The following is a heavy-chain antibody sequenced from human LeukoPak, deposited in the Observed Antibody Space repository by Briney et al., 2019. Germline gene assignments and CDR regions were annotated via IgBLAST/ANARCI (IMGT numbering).Heavy chain of an antibody. V-gene: IGHV6-1*01. Sequence: SQTLSLTCVISGDSVSSNSGAWNWIRQSPSRGLEWLGRTYYRSEWHNENAESVKSRITIKPDTSKNQFSLQLSSVTPEDTAVYCCVRGRFGAFDIWGQGTMVTVSS. CDR2: TYYRSEWHN. CDR1: GDSVSSNSGA. CDR3: VRGRFGAFDI. J-gene: IGHJ3*02. D-gene: IGHD3-16*01.